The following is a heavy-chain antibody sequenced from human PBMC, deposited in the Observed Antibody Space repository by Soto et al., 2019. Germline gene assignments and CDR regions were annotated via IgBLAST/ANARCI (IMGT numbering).Heavy chain of an antibody. Sequence: EVQLLESGGGLVQPGGSLRLSCAASGFTFSSYAMSWVRQAPGKGLEWVSAISGSGGNKYYADFVKGRFTISRDNSKNTLYLQMNSLRAEDTAVYYCARARLDDLLEPHKYYFDYWGQGTLVTVSS. J-gene: IGHJ4*02. CDR2: ISGSGGNK. V-gene: IGHV3-23*01. CDR1: GFTFSSYA. CDR3: ARARLDDLLEPHKYYFDY. D-gene: IGHD1-1*01.